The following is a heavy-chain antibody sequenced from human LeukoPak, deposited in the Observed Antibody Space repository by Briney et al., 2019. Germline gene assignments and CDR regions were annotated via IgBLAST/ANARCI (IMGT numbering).Heavy chain of an antibody. J-gene: IGHJ4*02. D-gene: IGHD1-26*01. CDR1: GYTFTSYA. CDR3: ARVRVGATSPYHYFDY. V-gene: IGHV1-3*01. Sequence: ASVKVSCKASGYTFTSYAMHWVRQAPGQRLEWMGWINAGNGNTKYSQKFQGRVTITRDTSASTAYMELSGLRSEDTAVYYCARVRVGATSPYHYFDYWGQGTLVTVSS. CDR2: INAGNGNT.